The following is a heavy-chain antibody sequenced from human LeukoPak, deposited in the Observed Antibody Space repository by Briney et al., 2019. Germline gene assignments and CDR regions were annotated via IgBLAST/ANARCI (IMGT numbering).Heavy chain of an antibody. V-gene: IGHV4-59*08. CDR1: GGSISGYY. D-gene: IGHD2-15*01. CDR3: ARHQGYCVTNSCGVQWFDP. CDR2: IHYGGGA. J-gene: IGHJ5*02. Sequence: PSETLSDSCTVSGGSISGYYWSWFRQPPGKGLEWVGYIHYGGGANYNPSLKNRVSLSVDTSSNQFSLKLNSVTAADTAVYFCARHQGYCVTNSCGVQWFDPWGQGTL.